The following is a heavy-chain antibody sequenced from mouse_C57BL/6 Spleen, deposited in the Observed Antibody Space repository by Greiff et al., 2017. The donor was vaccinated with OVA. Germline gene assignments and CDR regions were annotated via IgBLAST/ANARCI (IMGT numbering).Heavy chain of an antibody. CDR1: GFTFSSYG. J-gene: IGHJ2*01. Sequence: EVMLVESGGDLVKPGGSLKLSCAASGFTFSSYGMSWVRQTPDKRLEWVATISSGGSYTYYPDSVKGRFTISRDNAKNTLYLQMSSLKSEDTAMYYCARTDVFDYWGQGTTLTVSS. CDR2: ISSGGSYT. V-gene: IGHV5-6*01. CDR3: ARTDVFDY.